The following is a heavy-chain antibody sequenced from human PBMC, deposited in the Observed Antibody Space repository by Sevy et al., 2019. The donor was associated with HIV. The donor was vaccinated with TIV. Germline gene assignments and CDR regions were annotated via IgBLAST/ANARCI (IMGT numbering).Heavy chain of an antibody. J-gene: IGHJ4*02. D-gene: IGHD6-19*01. Sequence: GSLRLSCAASGFTFNSYGMHRVRQAPGKGLEGVAVIWYDGTNKEDADSVKGRLTISRDNSKNTLYLQMNSMRTEDTAVYYCASESIAVAWIGDYFHSWGQGTLVTVSS. CDR2: IWYDGTNK. CDR1: GFTFNSYG. V-gene: IGHV3-33*01. CDR3: ASESIAVAWIGDYFHS.